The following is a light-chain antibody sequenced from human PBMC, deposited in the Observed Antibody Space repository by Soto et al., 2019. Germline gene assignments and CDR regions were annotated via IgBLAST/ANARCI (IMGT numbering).Light chain of an antibody. Sequence: DIQMTQSPSTLSASVGDRVTITCRASQSISNWLAWYQQKPGKAPKLLIYKASSLEGGVPSRFSGSGSGTEFTLTISCLQPDDFATYYCQQYVIYSRTFGQGTKVEIK. CDR2: KAS. CDR1: QSISNW. CDR3: QQYVIYSRT. J-gene: IGKJ1*01. V-gene: IGKV1-5*03.